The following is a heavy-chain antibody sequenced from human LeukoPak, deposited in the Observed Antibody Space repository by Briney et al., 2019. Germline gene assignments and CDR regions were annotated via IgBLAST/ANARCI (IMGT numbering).Heavy chain of an antibody. Sequence: SETLSLTCAVYGGSFSGYYWSWIRQPPGKGLEWIGEINHSGSTNYNPSLKSRVTISVDTSKNQFSLKLSSVTAADTAVYYCARLPRGSALYYFDYWGQGTLVTVSS. CDR3: ARLPRGSALYYFDY. CDR2: INHSGST. J-gene: IGHJ4*02. V-gene: IGHV4-34*01. CDR1: GGSFSGYY. D-gene: IGHD3-10*01.